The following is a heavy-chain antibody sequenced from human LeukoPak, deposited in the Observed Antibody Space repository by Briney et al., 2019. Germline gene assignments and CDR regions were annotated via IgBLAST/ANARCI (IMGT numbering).Heavy chain of an antibody. CDR3: GRYLQVSVGGNDY. J-gene: IGHJ4*02. Sequence: QPGGSLRLSCAASGFTFSNYVMNWVRQAPGKGLEWVSVISTTGSLTFYGNSVKGRFTIYRDNSKNMVYLQMTGLGVDDTAVYYRGRYLQVSVGGNDYWGQGTLVTVSS. V-gene: IGHV3-23*01. CDR1: GFTFSNYV. D-gene: IGHD1-26*01. CDR2: ISTTGSLT.